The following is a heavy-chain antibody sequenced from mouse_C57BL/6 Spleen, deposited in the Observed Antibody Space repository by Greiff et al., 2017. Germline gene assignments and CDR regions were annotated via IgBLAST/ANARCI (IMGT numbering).Heavy chain of an antibody. J-gene: IGHJ2*01. D-gene: IGHD2-3*01. V-gene: IGHV5-16*01. Sequence: EVMLVESEGGLVQPGSSMKLSCTASGFTFSDYYMAWVRQVPEKGLEWVANINYDGSSTYYLDSLKSRFIISRDNAKNILYLQMSRLKSEDTATYYCARDDGYYPWDYWGQGTTLTVSS. CDR1: GFTFSDYY. CDR2: INYDGSST. CDR3: ARDDGYYPWDY.